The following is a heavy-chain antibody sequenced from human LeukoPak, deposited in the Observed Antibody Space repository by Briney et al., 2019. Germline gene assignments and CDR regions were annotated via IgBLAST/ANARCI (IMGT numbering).Heavy chain of an antibody. V-gene: IGHV4-39*01. CDR3: ARGGWYYDSSGSFDY. Sequence: PSETLSLTCTVSGGSISSSSYYWGWVRQPPGKGLEWSGSIYYSGSTYNNPSLKSRFTISVATSKNQFSLKLSSVTAADTAVYYCARGGWYYDSSGSFDYWGQGTLVTVSS. CDR2: IYYSGST. CDR1: GGSISSSSYY. D-gene: IGHD3-22*01. J-gene: IGHJ4*02.